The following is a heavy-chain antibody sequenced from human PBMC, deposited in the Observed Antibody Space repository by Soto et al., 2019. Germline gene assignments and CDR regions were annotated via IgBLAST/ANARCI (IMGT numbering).Heavy chain of an antibody. CDR2: IVVGSGNT. V-gene: IGHV1-58*02. CDR3: ACLGGFFDWLTPYYFDY. J-gene: IGHJ4*02. Sequence: GASVKVSCKASGFTFTSSAMQWVRQARGQRLEWIGWIVVGSGNTNYAQKFQERVTITRDNSKNTLYLQMNSLRAEDTAVYYCACLGGFFDWLTPYYFDYWGQGTLVTVSS. D-gene: IGHD3-9*01. CDR1: GFTFTSSA.